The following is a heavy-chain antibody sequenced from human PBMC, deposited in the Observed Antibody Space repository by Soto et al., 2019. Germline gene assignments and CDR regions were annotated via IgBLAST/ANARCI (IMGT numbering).Heavy chain of an antibody. D-gene: IGHD2-21*01. CDR2: IYYSGST. CDR1: GGPISSYY. V-gene: IGHV4-59*01. CDR3: AREYLLGGFDY. J-gene: IGHJ4*02. Sequence: SETLSLTCTVSGGPISSYYWSWIRQPPGKGLEWIGYIYYSGSTNYNPSLKSRVTISVDTSKNQFSLKLSSVTAADTAVYYCAREYLLGGFDYWGQGTLVTVSS.